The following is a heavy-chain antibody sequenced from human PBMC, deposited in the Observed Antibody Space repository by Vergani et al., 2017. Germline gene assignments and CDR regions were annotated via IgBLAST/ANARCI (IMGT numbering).Heavy chain of an antibody. CDR2: IYYSGST. D-gene: IGHD3-22*01. CDR1: GGPISSYY. CDR3: ARGYDTQDY. V-gene: IGHV4-59*01. Sequence: QVQPQELGPGLVKPSEILYLICTVSGGPISSYYWSWIRQPPGKGLEWFGYIYYSGSTNYHPSLKSRFTISVDTSTNQFSLKLSSVTAADTAVYYCARGYDTQDYWGQGTLVTVSS. J-gene: IGHJ4*02.